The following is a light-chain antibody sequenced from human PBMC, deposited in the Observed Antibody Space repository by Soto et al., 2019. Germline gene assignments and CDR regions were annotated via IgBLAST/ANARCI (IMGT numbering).Light chain of an antibody. V-gene: IGLV2-11*01. J-gene: IGLJ3*02. Sequence: QSALTQPRSVSGSPGQSVTISCTGTSSDVGGYNYVSWYQQHPGKAPKLMIYDVSKGPSGVPDRFSGSKSGNTASLTISGLQAEDEADYYCCSYAGSYTGVFGGGTKLTVL. CDR1: SSDVGGYNY. CDR3: CSYAGSYTGV. CDR2: DVS.